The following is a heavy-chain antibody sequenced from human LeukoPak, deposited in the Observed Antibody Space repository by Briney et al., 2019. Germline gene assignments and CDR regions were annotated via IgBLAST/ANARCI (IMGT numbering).Heavy chain of an antibody. CDR3: ARGTADFWSRLGAFDI. D-gene: IGHD3-3*01. V-gene: IGHV4-59*08. J-gene: IGHJ3*02. Sequence: PSETLSLTCTVSGGSISSYYWSWIRQPPGKGLEWIGYIYYSGSTNYNPSLKSRVTISVDTSKNQFSLKLSSVTAADTAVYYCARGTADFWSRLGAFDIWGQGTMVTVSS. CDR1: GGSISSYY. CDR2: IYYSGST.